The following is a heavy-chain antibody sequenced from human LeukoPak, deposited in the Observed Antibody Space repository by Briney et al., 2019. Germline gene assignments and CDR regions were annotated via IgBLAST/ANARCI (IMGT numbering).Heavy chain of an antibody. CDR1: GFTFSSYS. V-gene: IGHV3-21*01. D-gene: IGHD3-10*01. CDR2: ICSSSSYI. J-gene: IGHJ4*02. CDR3: ASVDYYGSGNYYNDVDY. Sequence: PGGSLRLSCAASGFTFSSYSMNWVRRAPGKGLEWVSSICSSSSYIYYADSVKGRFTISRDNAKNSLYLQMSSLRAEDTALYYCASVDYYGSGNYYNDVDYWGQGTLVTVSS.